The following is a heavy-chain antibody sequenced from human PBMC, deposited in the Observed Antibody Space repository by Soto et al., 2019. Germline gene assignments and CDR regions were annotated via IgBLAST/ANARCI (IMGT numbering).Heavy chain of an antibody. J-gene: IGHJ4*02. Sequence: QVQLVESGGGVVHPGRSLRLSCAASGFTFSSYAMHWVRQAPGKGLEWVAVISYDGSNKYYADSVKGRFTISRDNSKNTLYLQMNSLRAEDTAVYYCARGLRGPTTFDYWGQGTLVTVSS. D-gene: IGHD3-10*01. CDR2: ISYDGSNK. CDR1: GFTFSSYA. V-gene: IGHV3-30-3*01. CDR3: ARGLRGPTTFDY.